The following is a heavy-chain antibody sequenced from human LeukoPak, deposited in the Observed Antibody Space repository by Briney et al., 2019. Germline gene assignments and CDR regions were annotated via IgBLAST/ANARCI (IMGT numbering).Heavy chain of an antibody. CDR1: GFTFDDYG. V-gene: IGHV3-20*04. CDR3: ARGVTYYYDSSGDYYLDY. CDR2: IHWYGGKT. J-gene: IGHJ4*02. Sequence: GGSLRLSCAPSGFTFDDYGMSWVRHAPGKGREGVSGIHWYGGKTAYGDSVKGRFTISRDNAKNTLYLKVNSLRAEDTAVYYCARGVTYYYDSSGDYYLDYWGQGTLVTVSS. D-gene: IGHD3-22*01.